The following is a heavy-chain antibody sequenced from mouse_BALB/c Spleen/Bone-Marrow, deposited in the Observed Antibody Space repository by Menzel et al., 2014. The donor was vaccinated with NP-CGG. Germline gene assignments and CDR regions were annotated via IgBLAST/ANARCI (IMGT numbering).Heavy chain of an antibody. J-gene: IGHJ4*01. CDR3: ARSGKVRNAMDY. Sequence: VQLQQSGAKLVRPGVSVKISCKGSGYTFTDHAMHWVKRSHGKSLEWIGLISGYYGGAIYNQKFKGKATMTVDKSSSTAYMELARLTSEDSAIYYCARSGKVRNAMDYWGQGTSVTVSS. CDR2: ISGYYGGA. D-gene: IGHD2-14*01. CDR1: GYTFTDHA. V-gene: IGHV1S137*01.